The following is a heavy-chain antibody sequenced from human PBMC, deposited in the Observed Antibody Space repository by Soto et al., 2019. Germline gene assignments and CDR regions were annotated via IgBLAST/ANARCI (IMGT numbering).Heavy chain of an antibody. V-gene: IGHV4-31*03. CDR2: IYYSGST. J-gene: IGHJ4*02. CDR1: GGSISSGGYY. D-gene: IGHD3-10*01. CDR3: ARGVTMVRGVIHTPYFDY. Sequence: QVQLQESGPGLVKPSQTLSLTCTVSGGSISSGGYYWSWIRQHPGKGLEWIGYIYYSGSTYYNPSLKSRVTISVDRSKNQSSLKLSSVTAADTAVYYCARGVTMVRGVIHTPYFDYWGQGTLVTVSS.